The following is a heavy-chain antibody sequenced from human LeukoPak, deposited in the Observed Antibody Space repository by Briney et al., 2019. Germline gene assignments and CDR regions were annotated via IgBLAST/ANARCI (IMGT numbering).Heavy chain of an antibody. Sequence: APVKVSCKASGYTYSDYEVNWVRQAPGQGLEWMGWMNPISGDTGFAQKFQGRLTMTGSMSRNTAYMALSRLKSADRDVCFCARVVMKALDSYDIDVWGKGTTIIISS. CDR2: MNPISGDT. D-gene: IGHD2-21*01. CDR3: ARVVMKALDSYDIDV. V-gene: IGHV1-8*01. J-gene: IGHJ6*03. CDR1: GYTYSDYE.